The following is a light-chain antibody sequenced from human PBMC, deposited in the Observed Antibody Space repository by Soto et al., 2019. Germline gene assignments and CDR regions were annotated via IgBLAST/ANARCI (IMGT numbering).Light chain of an antibody. CDR1: SSDVGGYDF. CDR2: EVN. V-gene: IGLV2-8*01. Sequence: QSVLTQPPSASGSPGQSVTISCTGTSSDVGGYDFVSWYQQHPGKAPHLIIYEVNKRPSGVPDRFSGSKSGNTASLAVSGLQTDDEAAYYCSSYTVNNGALFGGGTKVTVL. CDR3: SSYTVNNGAL. J-gene: IGLJ2*01.